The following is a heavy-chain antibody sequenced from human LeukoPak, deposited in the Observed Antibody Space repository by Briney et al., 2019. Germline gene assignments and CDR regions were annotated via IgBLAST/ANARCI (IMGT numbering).Heavy chain of an antibody. CDR2: IKQDGSEK. D-gene: IGHD2-2*01. J-gene: IGHJ6*02. CDR1: GFTFSSYW. V-gene: IGHV3-7*01. CDR3: ARDRVKYQLPRTTYYYGMDV. Sequence: GGSLRLSCAASGFTFSSYWISWVRQAPGKGLEWVANIKQDGSEKYYVDSVKGRFTISRDNAKNSLYLQMNSLRVEDTAVYYCARDRVKYQLPRTTYYYGMDVWGQGTTVTVSS.